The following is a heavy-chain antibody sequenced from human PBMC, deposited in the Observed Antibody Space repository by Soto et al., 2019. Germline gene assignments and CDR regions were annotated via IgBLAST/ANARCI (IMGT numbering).Heavy chain of an antibody. CDR1: GYTFTTYA. D-gene: IGHD5-12*01. CDR3: ARGYSGYASHLNDFDY. V-gene: IGHV1-3*01. J-gene: IGHJ4*02. CDR2: INAGNGNT. Sequence: ASVKVSCKASGYTFTTYAMHWVRQAPGQRLEWMGWINAGNGNTKYSQKFQGRVTITRDTSASKGYMELSSLKSEDTAVYYCARGYSGYASHLNDFDYWRQGTLVTVPS.